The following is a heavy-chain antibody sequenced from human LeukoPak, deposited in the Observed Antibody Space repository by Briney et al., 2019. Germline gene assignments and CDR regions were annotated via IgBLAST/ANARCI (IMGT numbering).Heavy chain of an antibody. J-gene: IGHJ5*02. V-gene: IGHV4-61*09. D-gene: IGHD1-26*01. CDR1: GGSISSGSCD. CDR3: ARFSPWDGNWFDP. CDR2: IYTSRST. Sequence: SETLSLTCTVSGGSISSGSCDWSWIRQPAGKGLEWLGHIYTSRSTNYNTSLKSRVTISVDTSKNQFSLKLSSVTAADTAVYYCARFSPWDGNWFDPWGQGTLVTVSS.